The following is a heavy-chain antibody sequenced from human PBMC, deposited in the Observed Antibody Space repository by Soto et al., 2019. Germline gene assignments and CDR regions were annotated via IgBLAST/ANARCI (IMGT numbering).Heavy chain of an antibody. D-gene: IGHD5-12*01. CDR3: VRIRRGDGYTFGY. CDR1: GFTLSNYW. CDR2: INTDGSTT. J-gene: IGHJ4*02. V-gene: IGHV3-74*01. Sequence: VQLVESGGVSVQPGGSLRLSCTASGFTLSNYWMHWVRQAPGKGLVWVSRINTDGSTTTYADSVKGRFTISRYNAKNTMYLQMNSLRDEDTAVYYCVRIRRGDGYTFGYWGQGTLVTVSS.